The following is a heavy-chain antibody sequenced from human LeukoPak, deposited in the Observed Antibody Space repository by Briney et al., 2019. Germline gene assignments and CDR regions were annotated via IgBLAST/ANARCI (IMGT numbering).Heavy chain of an antibody. J-gene: IGHJ4*02. V-gene: IGHV1-18*01. CDR1: GYTFTSYG. CDR3: ARDFWQQGSSSSPFDY. D-gene: IGHD6-6*01. CDR2: ISTYNGDT. Sequence: ASVKVSCKASGYTFTSYGISWVRQAPGQGLEWMGWISTYNGDTNYAQKLQGRVTMTTDTSTSTAYMELRSLRSDDTAVYYCARDFWQQGSSSSPFDYWGQGTLVTVSS.